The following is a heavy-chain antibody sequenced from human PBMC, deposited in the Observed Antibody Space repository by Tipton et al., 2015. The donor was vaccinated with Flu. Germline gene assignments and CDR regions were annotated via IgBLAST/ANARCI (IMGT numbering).Heavy chain of an antibody. Sequence: SLRLSCTVSGGSISPFYWNWIRQAPGKGPEWLGFIYYSGTTGYNPSLRNRLTISVDRSKNQLSLKLTSVTAADTAIYYCARDLVEDYRDQYFGMGVWGQGTTVTVSS. CDR3: ARDLVEDYRDQYFGMGV. CDR1: GGSISPFY. J-gene: IGHJ6*01. CDR2: IYYSGTT. V-gene: IGHV4-59*01. D-gene: IGHD4-11*01.